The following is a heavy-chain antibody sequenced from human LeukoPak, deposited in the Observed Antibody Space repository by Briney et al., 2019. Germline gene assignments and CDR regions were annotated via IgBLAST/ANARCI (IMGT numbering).Heavy chain of an antibody. V-gene: IGHV4-61*02. CDR3: ARGLWLGDENPPYFDY. CDR1: GGSISSSNYY. CDR2: IYTSGST. Sequence: SETLSLTCTVSGGSISSSNYYWSWIRQPAGKGLEWIGRIYTSGSTNYNPSLKSRATISVDTSKHQFSLKLSSVHAADTAVYYCARGLWLGDENPPYFDYWGQGTLVPVSS. J-gene: IGHJ4*02. D-gene: IGHD3-10*01.